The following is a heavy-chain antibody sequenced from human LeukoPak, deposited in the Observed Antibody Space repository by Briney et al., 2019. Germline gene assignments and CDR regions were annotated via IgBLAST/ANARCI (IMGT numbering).Heavy chain of an antibody. V-gene: IGHV4-59*01. D-gene: IGHD6-13*01. CDR2: IYYSGST. Sequence: PSETLSLTCTVSGGSISSYYGSWIRQPPGKGLEWIGYIYYSGSTNYNPSLKSRVTISVDTSKNQFSLKLSSVTAADTAVYYCARVDSSSWYGVFGYWGQGTLVTVSS. CDR1: GGSISSYY. CDR3: ARVDSSSWYGVFGY. J-gene: IGHJ4*02.